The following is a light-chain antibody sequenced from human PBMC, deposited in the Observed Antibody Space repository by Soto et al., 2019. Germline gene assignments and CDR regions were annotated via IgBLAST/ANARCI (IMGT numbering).Light chain of an antibody. V-gene: IGLV2-18*02. Sequence: QSALTQPPSVSGSPGQSVTISCTGTSSDVGSYDRVSWYQQPPGTAPKLMIYDVSNRPSGVPDRFSGSKSGNTASLTISGLQAEDEAAYYCTSDTSSSTVVFGGGTKLTGL. J-gene: IGLJ2*01. CDR3: TSDTSSSTVV. CDR1: SSDVGSYDR. CDR2: DVS.